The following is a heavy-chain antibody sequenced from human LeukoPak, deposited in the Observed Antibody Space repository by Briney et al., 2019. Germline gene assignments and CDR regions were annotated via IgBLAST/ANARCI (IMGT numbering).Heavy chain of an antibody. J-gene: IGHJ5*02. CDR2: IRSKANSYAT. CDR1: GFTFSGSA. D-gene: IGHD3-10*01. CDR3: TSPSGRGVQNWFDP. V-gene: IGHV3-73*01. Sequence: GGSLRLSCASSGFTFSGSAMHWVRQASGKGLEWVGRIRSKANSYATAYAASVKGRFTISRDDSKNTAYLQMDSLKTEDTAVYYCTSPSGRGVQNWFDPWGQGTLVTVSS.